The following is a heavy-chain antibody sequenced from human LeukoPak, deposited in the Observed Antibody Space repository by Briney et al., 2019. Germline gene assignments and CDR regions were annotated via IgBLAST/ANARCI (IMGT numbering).Heavy chain of an antibody. CDR2: IIPILGIA. D-gene: IGHD3-10*01. Sequence: ASVKVSCKASGGTFSSYAISWVRQAPGQGLEWMGRIIPILGIANYAQKFQGRVTITADKSTSTAYMELRSLRSDDTAVYYCARLFRGAPDYWGQGTLVTVSS. CDR3: ARLFRGAPDY. CDR1: GGTFSSYA. J-gene: IGHJ4*02. V-gene: IGHV1-69*04.